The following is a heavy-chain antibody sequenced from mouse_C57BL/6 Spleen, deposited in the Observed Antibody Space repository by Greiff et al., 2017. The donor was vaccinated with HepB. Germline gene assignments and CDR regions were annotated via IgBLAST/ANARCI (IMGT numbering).Heavy chain of an antibody. Sequence: VQLQQSGAELAKPGASVKLSCKASGYTFTSYWMHWVKQRPGQGLEWIGYINPSSGYTKYNQKFKDKATLTADKSSRTAYMQLSSLKYEDSAVYDCARWESDGAMDYWGQGTSVTVSS. CDR1: GYTFTSYW. D-gene: IGHD2-3*01. V-gene: IGHV1-7*01. CDR3: ARWESDGAMDY. CDR2: INPSSGYT. J-gene: IGHJ4*01.